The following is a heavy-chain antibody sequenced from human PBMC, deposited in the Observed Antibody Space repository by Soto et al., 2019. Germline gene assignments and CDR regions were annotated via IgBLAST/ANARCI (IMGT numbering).Heavy chain of an antibody. CDR2: IKQDGSEK. Sequence: GGSLRLSCAASGFTFSSYWMSWVRQAPGKGLEWVANIKQDGSEKYYVDSVKGRFTISRDNAKNSLYLQMNSLRAEDTAVYYCARDSSHSYGYTHLDYYFDYWGQGTLVTVSS. CDR3: ARDSSHSYGYTHLDYYFDY. J-gene: IGHJ4*02. D-gene: IGHD5-18*01. CDR1: GFTFSSYW. V-gene: IGHV3-7*03.